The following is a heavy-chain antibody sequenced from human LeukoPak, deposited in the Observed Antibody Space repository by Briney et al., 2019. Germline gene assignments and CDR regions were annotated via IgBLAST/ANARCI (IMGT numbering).Heavy chain of an antibody. V-gene: IGHV3-11*01. Sequence: PGGSLRLSCAASGFTFSDYYMSWIRQAPGKGLEWVPYISSSGSTIYYADSVKGRFTISRDNAKNSLYLQMNSLRAEDTAVYYCARVEAQYGDAEYWYFDLWGRGTLVTVSS. D-gene: IGHD2-21*02. CDR2: ISSSGSTI. J-gene: IGHJ2*01. CDR3: ARVEAQYGDAEYWYFDL. CDR1: GFTFSDYY.